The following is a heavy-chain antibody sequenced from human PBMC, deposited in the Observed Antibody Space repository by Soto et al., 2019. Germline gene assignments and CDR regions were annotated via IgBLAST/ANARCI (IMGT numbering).Heavy chain of an antibody. V-gene: IGHV4-59*08. D-gene: IGHD3-10*01. CDR3: ARRSLWFGELSLYFDY. J-gene: IGHJ4*02. Sequence: PSETLSLTCTVSGGSISSHYWSWIRQPPGKRLEWIGYVHNSGSTNYNPSLKSRVTTAVDTSKNQFSLRLSSVTAADTAVYYCARRSLWFGELSLYFDYWGQGTLVTVSS. CDR1: GGSISSHY. CDR2: VHNSGST.